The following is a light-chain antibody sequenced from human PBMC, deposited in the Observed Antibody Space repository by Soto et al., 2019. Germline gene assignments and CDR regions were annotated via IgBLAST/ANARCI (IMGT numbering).Light chain of an antibody. J-gene: IGKJ5*01. Sequence: EVMMTQSPATLSVSPGERVTLSCWASQSVDNNIAWYQQKPGQAPRLLIYYASTRVTGIPARFSGSGSGTEFTLTISSLQSEDFALYYCQQYNDWPPITFGQGTRLEI. CDR1: QSVDNN. CDR3: QQYNDWPPIT. CDR2: YAS. V-gene: IGKV3-15*01.